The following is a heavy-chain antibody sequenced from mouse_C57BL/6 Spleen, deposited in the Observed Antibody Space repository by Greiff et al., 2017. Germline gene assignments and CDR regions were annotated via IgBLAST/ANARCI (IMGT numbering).Heavy chain of an antibody. CDR2: IYPGSGST. D-gene: IGHD1-1*01. V-gene: IGHV1-55*01. J-gene: IGHJ3*01. CDR3: ARSPCITTGPWCAY. CDR1: GYTFTSYW. Sequence: VLLQQPGAELVKPGASVKMSCPASGYTFTSYWITWVKQRPGQGLEWIGDIYPGSGSTTYNEKFKSKATLTVDTSSITAYMQLSSRTSEDSAVYYCARSPCITTGPWCAYWGQGTLVTVAA.